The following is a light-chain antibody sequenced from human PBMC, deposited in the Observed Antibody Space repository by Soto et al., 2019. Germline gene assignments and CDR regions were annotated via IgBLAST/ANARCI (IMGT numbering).Light chain of an antibody. CDR3: QQYAYWPET. V-gene: IGKV3-15*01. CDR1: QSVGSN. Sequence: EIVMTQSPATLSVSPGESATLSCRASQSVGSNLAWYQHKPGQAPRLPIYGASIRATGIPARFSGSGSGTAFTLTISSLQSEDFAVYYCQQYAYWPETFGQGTKVDI. CDR2: GAS. J-gene: IGKJ1*01.